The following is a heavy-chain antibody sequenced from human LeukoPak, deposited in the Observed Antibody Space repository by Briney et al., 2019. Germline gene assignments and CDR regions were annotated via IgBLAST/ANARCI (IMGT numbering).Heavy chain of an antibody. D-gene: IGHD3-9*01. CDR1: GFTVSSNY. Sequence: PGGSLRLSCAASGFTVSSNYMSWVRQAPGKGLEWVSSISSSSSYIYYADSVKGRFTISRDNAKNSLYLQMNSLRAEDTAVYYCARGKLDFAFWGQGTLVTVSS. CDR2: ISSSSSYI. CDR3: ARGKLDFAF. V-gene: IGHV3-21*01. J-gene: IGHJ4*02.